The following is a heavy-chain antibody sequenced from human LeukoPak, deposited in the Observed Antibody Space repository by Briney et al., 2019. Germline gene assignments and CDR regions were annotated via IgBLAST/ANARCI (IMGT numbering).Heavy chain of an antibody. Sequence: GESLKISCKASGYSFTSYWIAWVRQLPGKGLEWMGIIYPGDSDTRYSPSFQGQVTISADKSISTAYLQWSSLNAPDTAMYYCARRIVGATNEGPYYWGQGTLVTVSS. V-gene: IGHV5-51*01. CDR3: ARRIVGATNEGPYY. D-gene: IGHD1-26*01. CDR2: IYPGDSDT. CDR1: GYSFTSYW. J-gene: IGHJ4*02.